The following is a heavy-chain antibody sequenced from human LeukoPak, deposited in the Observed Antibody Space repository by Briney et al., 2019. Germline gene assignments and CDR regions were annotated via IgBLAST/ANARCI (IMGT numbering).Heavy chain of an antibody. CDR2: TYYRSKWYN. V-gene: IGHV6-1*01. Sequence: SQTLSLTCAVSGDSFSSNSAAWNWIRQSPSRGLEWLGRTYYRSKWYNDYAVSVKSRITINPDTSKNQISLQLNSVTPEDTAVCYCARGVAPGVYYYEDSGYWDWGQGTLVTVSS. D-gene: IGHD3-22*01. J-gene: IGHJ4*02. CDR1: GDSFSSNSAA. CDR3: ARGVAPGVYYYEDSGYWD.